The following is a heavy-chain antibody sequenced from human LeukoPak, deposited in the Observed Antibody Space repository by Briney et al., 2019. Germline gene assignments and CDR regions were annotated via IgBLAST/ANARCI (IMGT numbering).Heavy chain of an antibody. D-gene: IGHD3-9*01. CDR3: AKDRDIILTGHGMGV. J-gene: IGHJ6*02. V-gene: IGHV3-23*01. CDR1: GFSLTDHA. CDR2: IGGLGEST. Sequence: AGGSLRLSCAASGFSLTDHAMTWVRQAPGKGLEWVSTIGGLGESTNYADSVKGRFTISRDNSKNTLYLQMNNLRAEDTAVYYCAKDRDIILTGHGMGVWGQGTTVTVSS.